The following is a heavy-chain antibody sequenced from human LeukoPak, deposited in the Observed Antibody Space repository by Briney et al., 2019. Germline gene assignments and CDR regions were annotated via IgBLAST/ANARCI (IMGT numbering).Heavy chain of an antibody. J-gene: IGHJ4*02. D-gene: IGHD3-16*01. CDR1: GFTFSSYS. CDR3: ARASDLGG. CDR2: ISTTSGNI. V-gene: IGHV3-21*01. Sequence: GGSLRLSCAASGFTFSSYSMNWVRQAPGKGLEWVAAISTTSGNIYYADSVKGRFTISRDNAKNSLYLQMNSLRAEDTAVYYCARASDLGGWGQGTLVTVSS.